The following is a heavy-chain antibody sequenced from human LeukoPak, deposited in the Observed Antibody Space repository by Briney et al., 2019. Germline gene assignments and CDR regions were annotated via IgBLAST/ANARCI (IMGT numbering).Heavy chain of an antibody. CDR3: AHGAMYQLDY. V-gene: IGHV3-23*01. Sequence: PGGSLRLPCAASGFPFSSHGMSWVRQAPGKGLEWVSGIIGGGGSTYYADSVKGRFTISGDNSRNTLFLQMNSLRAEDTAVYYCAHGAMYQLDYWGQGTLVTVSS. CDR1: GFPFSSHG. CDR2: IIGGGGST. J-gene: IGHJ4*02. D-gene: IGHD2-2*01.